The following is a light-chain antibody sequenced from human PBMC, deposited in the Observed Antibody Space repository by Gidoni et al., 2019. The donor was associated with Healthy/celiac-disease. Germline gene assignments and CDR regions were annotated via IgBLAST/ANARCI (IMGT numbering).Light chain of an antibody. CDR3: QQYNNWPPFT. CDR1: QSVSSK. Sequence: EIVMTQSPATLSVSPGERATLSCRASQSVSSKLAWYQQKPGQAPRLLIYGASTRATGIPARFSGSGSGTEFTLTISSLQSEDFAVYYCQQYNNWPPFTFGPGTKVEIK. V-gene: IGKV3-15*01. CDR2: GAS. J-gene: IGKJ3*01.